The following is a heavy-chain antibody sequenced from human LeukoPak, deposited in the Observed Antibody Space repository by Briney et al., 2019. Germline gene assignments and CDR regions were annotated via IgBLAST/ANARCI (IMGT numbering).Heavy chain of an antibody. V-gene: IGHV4-59*12. CDR1: GDSISGYY. Sequence: SETLSLTCTVSGDSISGYYWSWIRQPPGKGLEWIGYIYYTGSTNYNPSLKSRVTISVDTSKNQFSLKLSSVTAADTAVYYCARGLFFYDSGGLNYYFDSWGQGTLFTVSS. J-gene: IGHJ4*02. D-gene: IGHD3-22*01. CDR2: IYYTGST. CDR3: ARGLFFYDSGGLNYYFDS.